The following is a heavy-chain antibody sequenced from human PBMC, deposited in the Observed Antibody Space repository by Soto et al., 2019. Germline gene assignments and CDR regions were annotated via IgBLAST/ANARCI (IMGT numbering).Heavy chain of an antibody. V-gene: IGHV4-39*01. Sequence: QLQLQESGPGLVKPSETLSLTCTVSGGSISSSSYYWGWIRQPPGKGLEWIGSIYYSGSTYYNPSLKRRVTISVDTSKNQFSLKLSSVTAADTAVYYCARPIVGATGGMDVWGQGTTVTVSS. CDR1: GGSISSSSYY. CDR3: ARPIVGATGGMDV. CDR2: IYYSGST. D-gene: IGHD1-26*01. J-gene: IGHJ6*02.